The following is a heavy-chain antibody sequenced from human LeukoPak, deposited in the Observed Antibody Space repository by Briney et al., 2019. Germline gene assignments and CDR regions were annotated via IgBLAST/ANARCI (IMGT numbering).Heavy chain of an antibody. CDR2: ISINTDT. D-gene: IGHD1-26*01. Sequence: PGGSLRLSCAASGIAVIGNYMSWVRQPPGKGLEWVSFISINTDTFYADSVRGRFTISRDSSKNTLFPQMNSLRDEDSAVYYCAIAQSWDELFDSWGQGTLVTVSS. CDR3: AIAQSWDELFDS. V-gene: IGHV3-53*01. CDR1: GIAVIGNY. J-gene: IGHJ4*02.